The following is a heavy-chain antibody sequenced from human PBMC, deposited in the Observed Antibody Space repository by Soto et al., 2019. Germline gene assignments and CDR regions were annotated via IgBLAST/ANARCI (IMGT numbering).Heavy chain of an antibody. D-gene: IGHD5-12*01. CDR3: AKDYSGPADY. Sequence: GGSLRLSCAASGFTFSSYGMHWVRQAPGKGLEWVAVISYDGSNYYADSVKGRFTISRDNSKNTLYLQMNSLRAEGTAIYYCAKDYSGPADYWGQGTLVTVSS. V-gene: IGHV3-30*18. CDR1: GFTFSSYG. J-gene: IGHJ4*02. CDR2: ISYDGSN.